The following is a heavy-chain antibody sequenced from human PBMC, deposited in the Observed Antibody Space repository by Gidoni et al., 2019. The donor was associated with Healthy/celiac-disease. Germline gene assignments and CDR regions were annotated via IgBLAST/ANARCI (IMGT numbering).Heavy chain of an antibody. J-gene: IGHJ4*02. CDR1: GCSFSSDA. V-gene: IGHV3-23*01. CDR2: ISGSGGST. D-gene: IGHD6-19*01. CDR3: AKTLIAVASFDY. Sequence: EVQLLAAGGGLVQPGRSLSRSCAASGCSFSSDAMIWVRQAPGKGLVWVSAISGSGGSTYYADSVKDRFTISRDNSKNTLYLQMNSLRAADTAVDYCAKTLIAVASFDYWGQGTLVTVSS.